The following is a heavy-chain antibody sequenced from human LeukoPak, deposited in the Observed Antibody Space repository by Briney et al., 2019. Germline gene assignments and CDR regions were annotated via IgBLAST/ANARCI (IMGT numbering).Heavy chain of an antibody. CDR3: AREVGGSGSL. Sequence: ASVKVSCKASGYTFTGYYMHWVRQAPGQGLEWMGRINPNSGGTNYAQKFQGRVTMTRDTSTSTVYMELSSLRSEDTAVYYCAREVGGSGSLWGQGTLVTVSS. CDR1: GYTFTGYY. D-gene: IGHD3-10*01. CDR2: INPNSGGT. V-gene: IGHV1-2*06. J-gene: IGHJ4*02.